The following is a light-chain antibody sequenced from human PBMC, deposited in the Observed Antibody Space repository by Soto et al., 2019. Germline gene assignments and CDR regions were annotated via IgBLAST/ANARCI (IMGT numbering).Light chain of an antibody. CDR2: LSSDGSH. CDR1: SGHSSYA. V-gene: IGLV4-69*01. J-gene: IGLJ2*01. Sequence: QPVLTQSPSASASLGASVKPTCTLSSGHSSYAIAWHQQQPEKGPRYLMKLSSDGSHSKGDGIPDRFSGSSSGAERSLTISSLQSEDEADYYCQTWDTGARVVFGGGTKLTVL. CDR3: QTWDTGARVV.